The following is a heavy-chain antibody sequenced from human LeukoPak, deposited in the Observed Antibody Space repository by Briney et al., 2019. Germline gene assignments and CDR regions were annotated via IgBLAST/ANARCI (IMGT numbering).Heavy chain of an antibody. V-gene: IGHV1-46*01. CDR3: ARAVGSGSYYY. J-gene: IGHJ4*02. Sequence: ASVKVSCKASRYTFTAYYMHWVRQAPGQGLEWMGIINPSGGSTSYAQKFQGRVTMTRDTSTSTVYMELSSLRSEDTAVYYCARAVGSGSYYYWGQGTLVTVSS. CDR1: RYTFTAYY. CDR2: INPSGGST. D-gene: IGHD1-26*01.